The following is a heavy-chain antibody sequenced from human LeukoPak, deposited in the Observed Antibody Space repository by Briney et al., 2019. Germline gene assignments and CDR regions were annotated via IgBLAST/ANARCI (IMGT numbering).Heavy chain of an antibody. V-gene: IGHV1-2*06. CDR3: ARDSSKHRNYYYYYYMDV. Sequence: ASVKVSCMASGYTFTGYYMHWVRQAPGQGLEWMGRINPNSGGTNYAQKFQGRVTMTRDTSISTAYMELSRLRSDDTAVYYCARDSSKHRNYYYYYYMDVWGKGTTVTVSS. D-gene: IGHD6-13*01. CDR1: GYTFTGYY. J-gene: IGHJ6*03. CDR2: INPNSGGT.